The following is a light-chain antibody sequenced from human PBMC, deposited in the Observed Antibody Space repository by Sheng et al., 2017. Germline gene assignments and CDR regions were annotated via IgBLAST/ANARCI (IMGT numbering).Light chain of an antibody. CDR3: QQRGNWPPIT. CDR2: AAS. J-gene: IGKJ5*01. CDR1: QSIRNY. Sequence: DIQMTQSPSSLSASVGDRVTITCRASQSIRNYLNWYQQKPGKAPKVLIYAASSLQSGVPSRFSGSGSGTDFTLTISSLEPEDFAVYYCQQRGNWPPITFGQGTRLEMK. V-gene: IGKV1-39*01.